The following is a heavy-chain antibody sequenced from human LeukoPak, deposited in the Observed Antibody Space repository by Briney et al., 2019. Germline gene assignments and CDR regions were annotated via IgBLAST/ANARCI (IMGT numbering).Heavy chain of an antibody. V-gene: IGHV1-3*03. J-gene: IGHJ3*02. CDR2: INAGSGNT. Sequence: ASVKVSCKASGYTFTTSAINWVRQAPGHRLEWMGWINAGSGNTKYSEEFQGRVTFARDTSATTAYMELSSLRSEDMAVYYCARDRGWGSDAFDIWGRGTMVTVSS. CDR1: GYTFTTSA. D-gene: IGHD6-19*01. CDR3: ARDRGWGSDAFDI.